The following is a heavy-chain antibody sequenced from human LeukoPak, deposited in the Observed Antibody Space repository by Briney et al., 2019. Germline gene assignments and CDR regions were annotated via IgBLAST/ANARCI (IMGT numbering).Heavy chain of an antibody. V-gene: IGHV1-46*01. Sequence: ASVKVSCKASGYTFTSYYMHWVRQAPGQGLEWVGIINPSGGSPTYAQKFQGKLTMTRDTSTSTVYMELSSLRSEDTAVYYCARGLGSESYYGSWGQGTLVTVSS. J-gene: IGHJ5*02. CDR1: GYTFTSYY. D-gene: IGHD3-10*01. CDR3: ARGLGSESYYGS. CDR2: INPSGGSP.